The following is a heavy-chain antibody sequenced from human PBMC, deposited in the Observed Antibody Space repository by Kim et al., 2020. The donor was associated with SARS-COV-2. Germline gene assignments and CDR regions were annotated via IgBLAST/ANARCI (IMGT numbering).Heavy chain of an antibody. V-gene: IGHV4-34*01. CDR1: GGSFSGYY. D-gene: IGHD3-9*01. CDR3: ARGLEYSAGRYFDWLWVHAFDI. J-gene: IGHJ3*02. CDR2: INHSGST. Sequence: SETLSLTCAVYGGSFSGYYWSWIRQPPGKGLEWIGEINHSGSTNYNPSLKSRVTISVDTSKNQFSLKLSSVTAADTAVYYCARGLEYSAGRYFDWLWVHAFDIWGQGTMVTVSS.